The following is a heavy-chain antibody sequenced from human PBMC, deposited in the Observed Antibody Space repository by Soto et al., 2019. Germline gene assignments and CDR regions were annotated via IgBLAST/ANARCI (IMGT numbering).Heavy chain of an antibody. CDR1: GFTVSSNY. Sequence: PGGSLRLSCAASGFTVSSNYMSWVRQAPGKGLEWVSVIYSGGSTYYADSVKGRFTISRDNSKNTLYLQMNSLRAEDTAVYYCARGTYCTNGVCSDYGMDVWGQGTTVTVSS. CDR3: ARGTYCTNGVCSDYGMDV. D-gene: IGHD2-8*01. CDR2: IYSGGST. V-gene: IGHV3-53*01. J-gene: IGHJ6*02.